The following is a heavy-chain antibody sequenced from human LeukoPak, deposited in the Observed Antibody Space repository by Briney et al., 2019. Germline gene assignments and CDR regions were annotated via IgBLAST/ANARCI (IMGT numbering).Heavy chain of an antibody. CDR2: ISSSSSAI. J-gene: IGHJ4*02. CDR3: VRDRPDQHLLEKIY. V-gene: IGHV3-48*04. CDR1: GFTFSDYH. Sequence: PGGSLRLSCAASGFTFSDYHMNWVRQPPGKGLEWVSYISSSSSAIQYADSVNGRFTISRDNAKNSLYLQMNSLRAEDTAVYYCVRDRPDQHLLEKIYWGQGTLVTVSS. D-gene: IGHD2-2*01.